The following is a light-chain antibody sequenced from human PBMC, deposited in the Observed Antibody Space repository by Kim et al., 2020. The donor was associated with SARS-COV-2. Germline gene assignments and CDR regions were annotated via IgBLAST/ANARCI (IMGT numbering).Light chain of an antibody. V-gene: IGLV2-14*03. J-gene: IGLJ1*01. CDR2: DVS. CDR1: SSDVARYNY. Sequence: QSALTQPASVSGSPGQSITISCTGTSSDVARYNYVSWHQQHPGRAPKLMIYDVSNRPSGVSNRFSGSKSGNTASLTISGLQAEDEADYYCSSYTSSTTYVFGTGTKVTVL. CDR3: SSYTSSTTYV.